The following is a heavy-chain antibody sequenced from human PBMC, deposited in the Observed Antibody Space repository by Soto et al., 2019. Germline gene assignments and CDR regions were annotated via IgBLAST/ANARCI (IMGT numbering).Heavy chain of an antibody. D-gene: IGHD2-15*01. J-gene: IGHJ5*01. V-gene: IGHV1-18*01. CDR3: ARAFCSGDTCYDS. CDR1: GFTFTSYG. Sequence: QVQLVQSGTEVKKPGASVKVSCKASGFTFTSYGITWVRQAPGQGLEWMGWISPYNGETNFAQKFQGRGTMTTDTSTTTAYMELRSLRSDDTAVYYCARAFCSGDTCYDSWGQVTLVTVSS. CDR2: ISPYNGET.